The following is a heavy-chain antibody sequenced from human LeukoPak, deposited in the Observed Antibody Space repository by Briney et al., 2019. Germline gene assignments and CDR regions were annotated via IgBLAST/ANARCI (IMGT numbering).Heavy chain of an antibody. D-gene: IGHD7-27*01. CDR2: VIPNSGDT. Sequence: ASVKVSCKASGYTFTSYYMHWVRQAPGQGLEWMGWVIPNSGDTNYAQKFQGRVTMTRDTSINTAYMELSSLISDDTAVYYCATGSRDFDYWGQGTLVTVPS. V-gene: IGHV1-2*02. CDR1: GYTFTSYY. J-gene: IGHJ4*02. CDR3: ATGSRDFDY.